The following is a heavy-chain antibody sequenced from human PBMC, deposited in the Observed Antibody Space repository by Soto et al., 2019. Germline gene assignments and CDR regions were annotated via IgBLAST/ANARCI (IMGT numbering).Heavy chain of an antibody. CDR2: IFYIGST. J-gene: IGHJ3*02. Sequence: PSETLSLTCAVSGGSISSSSYYWGWIRQPPGKGLEWIGNIFYIGSTYYNPSLKSRVTISVDTSKNQFSLKVPSVTAADTAVYYCARISPTYNDAFDIWGQGTMVTVSS. D-gene: IGHD1-1*01. CDR3: ARISPTYNDAFDI. V-gene: IGHV4-39*01. CDR1: GGSISSSSYY.